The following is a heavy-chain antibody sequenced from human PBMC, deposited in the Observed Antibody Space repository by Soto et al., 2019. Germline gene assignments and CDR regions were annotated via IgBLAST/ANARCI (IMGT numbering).Heavy chain of an antibody. D-gene: IGHD6-13*01. CDR2: ISSSSSYI. CDR1: RFTVSSYP. CDR3: ARVLISRVSDP. Sequence: AWSLRLCCAACRFTVSSYPINWVLQNPGKGLEWVSSISSSSSYIYYADSVKGRFTISRDNAKNSLYLQMNSLRAEDTAVYYCARVLISRVSDPWGQGTLVTVSS. V-gene: IGHV3-21*01. J-gene: IGHJ5*02.